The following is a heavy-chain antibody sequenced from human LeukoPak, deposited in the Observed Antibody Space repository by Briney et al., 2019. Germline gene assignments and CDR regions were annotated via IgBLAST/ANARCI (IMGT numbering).Heavy chain of an antibody. J-gene: IGHJ4*02. CDR1: GFTVSSNY. D-gene: IGHD3-22*01. Sequence: QSGGSLRLSCAASGFTVSSNYMSWVRQAPGKGLEWVSTISGSGDSTYYADSVKGRFTISRDNSKDTLYLQMSSVRVDDTAVYYCARDRGRYYDSRGFYWGYYFDPWGQGILVTVST. V-gene: IGHV3-23*01. CDR2: ISGSGDST. CDR3: ARDRGRYYDSRGFYWGYYFDP.